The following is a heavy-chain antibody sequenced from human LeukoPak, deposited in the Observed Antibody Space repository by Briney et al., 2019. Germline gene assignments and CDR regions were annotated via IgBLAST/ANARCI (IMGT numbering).Heavy chain of an antibody. J-gene: IGHJ6*02. CDR1: GFTFSSYG. D-gene: IGHD3-10*01. CDR2: ISYDGSNK. V-gene: IGHV3-30*18. CDR3: AKGYKDLGEGESRDYYGMDV. Sequence: PGRSLRLSCAASGFTFSSYGMHWVRQAPGKGLEWVAVISYDGSNKYYADSVKGRFTISRDNSKNTLYLQMNSLRAEDTAVYYCAKGYKDLGEGESRDYYGMDVWGQGTTVTVSS.